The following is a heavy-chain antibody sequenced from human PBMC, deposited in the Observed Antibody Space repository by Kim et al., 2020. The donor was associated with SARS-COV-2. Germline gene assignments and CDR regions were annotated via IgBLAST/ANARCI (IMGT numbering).Heavy chain of an antibody. Sequence: SETLSLTCTLHGGSFSGYFCDWTRQFPGTGLEWIGEIYHSGRTDYNQALNPRVTISTDTSKNQLSLRLASVTATATGADYCASGLRETVLVGELLYFHSDGLDAGGQGTTVTVSS. CDR2: IYHSGRT. V-gene: IGHV4-34*01. D-gene: IGHD3-10*01. CDR3: ASGLRETVLVGELLYFHSDGLDA. CDR1: GGSFSGYF. J-gene: IGHJ6*02.